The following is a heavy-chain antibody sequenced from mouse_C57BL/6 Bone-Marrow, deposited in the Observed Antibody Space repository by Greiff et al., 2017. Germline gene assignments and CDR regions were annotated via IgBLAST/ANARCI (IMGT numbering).Heavy chain of an antibody. CDR1: GFTFSDFY. J-gene: IGHJ4*01. D-gene: IGHD1-1*01. CDR3: ARDAHYYGSSHAMDN. V-gene: IGHV7-1*01. Sequence: EVHLVESGGGLVQSGRSLRLSCATSGFTFSDFYMEWVRQAPGKGLEWIAASRNKANDYTTAYSASVQGRFIVSRDTSQSILYLQMNALRAEDTAIYYCARDAHYYGSSHAMDNWGQRTSVTVAS. CDR2: SRNKANDYTT.